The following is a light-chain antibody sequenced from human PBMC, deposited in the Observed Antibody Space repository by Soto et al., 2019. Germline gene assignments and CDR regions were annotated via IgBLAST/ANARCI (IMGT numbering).Light chain of an antibody. V-gene: IGKV3-15*01. CDR3: QQYHNWPRT. J-gene: IGKJ1*01. Sequence: IAMTQSPATLSVSPGERATLSCRASQSCRSNLAWYQQKPGQAPRLLIHDTSTRATGVPARFSGSGSGTEFTLTISSLQSEDFAVYFCQQYHNWPRTFGQGTKVDIK. CDR1: QSCRSN. CDR2: DTS.